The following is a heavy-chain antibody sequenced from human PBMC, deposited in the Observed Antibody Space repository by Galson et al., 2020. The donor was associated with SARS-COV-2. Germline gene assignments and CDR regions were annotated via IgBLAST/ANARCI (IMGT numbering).Heavy chain of an antibody. D-gene: IGHD6-19*01. CDR3: ATATAVAGTWYYYGMDV. CDR2: FDPEDGET. V-gene: IGHV1-24*01. CDR1: GHTLTELS. J-gene: IGHJ6*02. Sequence: ASVKVSCKVSGHTLTELSMHWVRQAPGKGLEWMGGFDPEDGETIYAQKFQGRVTMTEDTSTDTAYMELSSLRSEDTAVYYCATATAVAGTWYYYGMDVWGQGTTVTVSS.